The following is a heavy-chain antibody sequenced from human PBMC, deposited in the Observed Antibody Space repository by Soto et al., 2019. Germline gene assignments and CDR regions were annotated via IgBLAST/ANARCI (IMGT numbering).Heavy chain of an antibody. Sequence: EVQLLESGGGLVQPGGSLRLSCAASGFTFRSYAMSWVRQAPGKGLEWVSALSGSGGSTYYADSVKGRFTISRDNTENMLSLQMNSLRAEDTAVYYCAKDDGGDYSKGYFDYWGQGTLVTVSS. D-gene: IGHD4-17*01. CDR2: LSGSGGST. V-gene: IGHV3-23*01. J-gene: IGHJ4*02. CDR1: GFTFRSYA. CDR3: AKDDGGDYSKGYFDY.